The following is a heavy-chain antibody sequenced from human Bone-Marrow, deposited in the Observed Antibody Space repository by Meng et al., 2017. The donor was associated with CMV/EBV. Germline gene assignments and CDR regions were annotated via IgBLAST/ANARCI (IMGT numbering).Heavy chain of an antibody. J-gene: IGHJ4*02. Sequence: ASVKVSCKASGYTFTDYYMHWVRQAPGQGLEWMGWINPNSGGTNYAQKFQGRVTMTRDTSISTAYMELSRLRSDDTAVYYCARGRGGIIAARYHFDYWGQGTLVTVSS. D-gene: IGHD6-6*01. V-gene: IGHV1-2*02. CDR3: ARGRGGIIAARYHFDY. CDR2: INPNSGGT. CDR1: GYTFTDYY.